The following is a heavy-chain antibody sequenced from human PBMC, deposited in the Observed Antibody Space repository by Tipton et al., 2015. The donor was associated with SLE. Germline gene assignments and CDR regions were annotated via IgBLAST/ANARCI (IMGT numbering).Heavy chain of an antibody. CDR1: GGSISSYY. J-gene: IGHJ5*02. CDR3: AGHGRSSTPGGFDP. D-gene: IGHD6-13*01. V-gene: IGHV4-4*09. Sequence: TLSLTCTVSGGSISSYYWSWIRQPPGKGLEWIGYIYTSGSTNYNPSLKSRVTISVDTSKNQFSLKLSSVTAADTAVYYCAGHGRSSTPGGFDPWGQGTLVTVSS. CDR2: IYTSGST.